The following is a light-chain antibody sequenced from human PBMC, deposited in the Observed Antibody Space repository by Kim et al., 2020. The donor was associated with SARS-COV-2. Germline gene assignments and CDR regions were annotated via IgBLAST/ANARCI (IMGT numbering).Light chain of an antibody. CDR3: SAWDDSLKAWV. CDR2: RSN. V-gene: IGLV10-54*04. CDR1: RNNSGAQG. Sequence: RQTDKLTCSGNRNNSGAQGVTERQQHQGQPPKLLSYRSNKRPSGMAERFSASRSGSTASLTITGLQPEDEADYYGSAWDDSLKAWVFGGGTQLTVL. J-gene: IGLJ3*02.